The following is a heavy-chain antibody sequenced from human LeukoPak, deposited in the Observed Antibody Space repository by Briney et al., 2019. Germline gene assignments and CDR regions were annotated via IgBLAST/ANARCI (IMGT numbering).Heavy chain of an antibody. D-gene: IGHD2-2*01. CDR2: ISSSGSTI. CDR3: ATCRSTSCYYYYYMDV. CDR1: GFTFSDYY. V-gene: IGHV3-11*01. J-gene: IGHJ6*03. Sequence: GGSLRLSCAASGFTFSDYYMSWIRQAPGKGLEWVSYISSSGSTIYYADSVKGRFTISRDNAKNSLYLQMNSLRAEDTAVYYCATCRSTSCYYYYYMDVWGKGTTVTVSS.